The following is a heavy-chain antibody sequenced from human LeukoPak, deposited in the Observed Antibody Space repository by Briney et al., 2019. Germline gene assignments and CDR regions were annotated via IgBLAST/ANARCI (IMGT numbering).Heavy chain of an antibody. Sequence: SETLSLTCTVSGGSVSSGSYYWSWIRQPPGKGLEWIGYIYYSGSAKYNPSLKSRVTISVDTSKNQFSLKLTSVTAADTAVYYCARGGSIVGTTPHDTFDIWGQGTVVTVS. V-gene: IGHV4-61*01. J-gene: IGHJ3*02. CDR1: GGSVSSGSYY. D-gene: IGHD1-26*01. CDR3: ARGGSIVGTTPHDTFDI. CDR2: IYYSGSA.